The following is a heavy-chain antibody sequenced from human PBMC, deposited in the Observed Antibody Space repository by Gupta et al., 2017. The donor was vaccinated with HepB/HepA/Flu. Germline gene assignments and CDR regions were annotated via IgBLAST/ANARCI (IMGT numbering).Heavy chain of an antibody. Sequence: VKNPGASVKLSCKASGCTFTSYGFTWVRQAPGQGLEWIGWISAYNGRTDYARKFQGRVSMTTETSTSTAYMELRSLRSDDTAVYYCGRWGPMYYYMDVWAKGTTVSVSS. D-gene: IGHD2-2*01. V-gene: IGHV1-18*01. CDR1: GCTFTSYG. CDR3: GRWGPMYYYMDV. CDR2: ISAYNGRT. J-gene: IGHJ6*03.